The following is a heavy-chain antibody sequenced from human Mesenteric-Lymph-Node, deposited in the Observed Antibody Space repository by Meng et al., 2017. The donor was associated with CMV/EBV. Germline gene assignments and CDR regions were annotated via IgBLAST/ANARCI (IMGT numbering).Heavy chain of an antibody. CDR3: ARRAPLAATGTGFDY. CDR1: GYIFNKDA. D-gene: IGHD6-13*01. V-gene: IGHV7-4-1*02. Sequence: SGYIFNKDAMNWVRQAPGQGLEWMGWINTNTGNPTYAQGFTGRFVFSLDTSVSTAYLQISSLKAEDTAVYYCARRAPLAATGTGFDYWGQGTLVTVSS. CDR2: INTNTGNP. J-gene: IGHJ4*02.